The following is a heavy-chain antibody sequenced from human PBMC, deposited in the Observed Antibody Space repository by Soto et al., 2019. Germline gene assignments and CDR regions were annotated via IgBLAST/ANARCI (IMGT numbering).Heavy chain of an antibody. CDR1: GYTFTSYD. Sequence: QVQLVQSGAEVKKPGASVKVSCKASGYTFTSYDINWVRQATGQGLEWMGWRNPNSDNTGYAQKFQGRLTMTRNTSKSTAYIELSSMRSEGTAVYYCAKERGGGYFDYWGQGILVTVSS. D-gene: IGHD3-16*01. V-gene: IGHV1-8*01. J-gene: IGHJ4*02. CDR3: AKERGGGYFDY. CDR2: RNPNSDNT.